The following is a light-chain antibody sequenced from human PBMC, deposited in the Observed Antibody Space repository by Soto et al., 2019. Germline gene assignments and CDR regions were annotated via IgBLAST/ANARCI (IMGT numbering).Light chain of an antibody. CDR3: QQYHNWPPQYT. CDR2: GAS. Sequence: EIVMTQSPASLSVSPGGGATLSCRASHTVASNLAWYQQKPGQGPRLLIHGASTRAAGVPARFSGSGSGTDFTLTISSLQSEDFAVYYCQQYHNWPPQYTFGQGTKLQIK. J-gene: IGKJ2*01. V-gene: IGKV3-15*01. CDR1: HTVASN.